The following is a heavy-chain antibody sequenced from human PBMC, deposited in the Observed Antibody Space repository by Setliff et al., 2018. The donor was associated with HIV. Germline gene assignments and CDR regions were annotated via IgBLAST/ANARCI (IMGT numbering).Heavy chain of an antibody. D-gene: IGHD1-7*01. J-gene: IGHJ4*02. CDR3: ARSTSGTGTSPYYFDY. Sequence: GGSLRLSCVASGFIFRTYGMHWVRQAPGKGLEWVAVIWYDGSAEYYVDSLKGRFTISRDNANDSLYLQMTSLRADDTAVYYCARSTSGTGTSPYYFDYWGQGTLVTVSS. CDR2: IWYDGSAE. V-gene: IGHV3-33*01. CDR1: GFIFRTYG.